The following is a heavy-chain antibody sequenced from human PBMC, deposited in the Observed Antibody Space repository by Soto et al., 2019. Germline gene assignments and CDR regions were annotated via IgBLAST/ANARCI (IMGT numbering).Heavy chain of an antibody. V-gene: IGHV3-33*03. D-gene: IGHD1-1*01. CDR3: AIDSCGNDHNYYMEV. J-gene: IGHJ6*03. Sequence: QMQLVESGGGVVQPGTSLRLSCAASGFTFSNYAMHWVRQAPGKGLEWVTIIWYDGSDKNYGESVKGRFTISRDNSKNTLYLPMNSLRVEDTAVYYCAIDSCGNDHNYYMEVWGKGTTVTVSS. CDR1: GFTFSNYA. CDR2: IWYDGSDK.